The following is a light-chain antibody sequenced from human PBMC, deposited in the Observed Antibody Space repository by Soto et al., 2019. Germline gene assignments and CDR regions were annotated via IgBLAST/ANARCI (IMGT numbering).Light chain of an antibody. J-gene: IGKJ1*01. Sequence: DIVLAQSPSIVSLSPVERATLSCRASQSITNYLAWYQQKPGQANRLLIYDASNRATGIPARFSGSGSGTDFTLTISSLEPEEFAVYYCQQRFNWQVTVGKGTKVDNK. V-gene: IGKV3-11*01. CDR2: DAS. CDR1: QSITNY. CDR3: QQRFNWQVT.